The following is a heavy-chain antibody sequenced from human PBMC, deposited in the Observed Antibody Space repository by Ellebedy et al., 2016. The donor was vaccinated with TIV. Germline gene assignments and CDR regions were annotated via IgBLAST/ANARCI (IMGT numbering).Heavy chain of an antibody. CDR1: GITFTSYA. CDR3: ARAGSPGSVDY. D-gene: IGHD3-10*01. Sequence: GESLKISCAASGITFTSYAMSWVRQAPGKGLEWVANINEHGSETYYVDSVKGRVTISRDNAKNSLFLQMNSLRAEDTALYYCARAGSPGSVDYWGQGTPITVSS. J-gene: IGHJ4*02. V-gene: IGHV3-7*03. CDR2: INEHGSET.